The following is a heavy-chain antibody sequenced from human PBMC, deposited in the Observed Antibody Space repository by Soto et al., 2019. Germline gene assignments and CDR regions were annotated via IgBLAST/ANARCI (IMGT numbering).Heavy chain of an antibody. D-gene: IGHD2-15*01. V-gene: IGHV1-2*04. CDR2: INPKSGGT. J-gene: IGHJ6*02. Sequence: ASVKVSCKASGYTFTGYYMHWVRQAPGQGLEWMGWINPKSGGTNYAQKIQGWVTKTRDTSISTAFMELSRLIFDDTAVYYCAGQYVVVVAAAYYYYGMDVWGQGTTVTVSS. CDR3: AGQYVVVVAAAYYYYGMDV. CDR1: GYTFTGYY.